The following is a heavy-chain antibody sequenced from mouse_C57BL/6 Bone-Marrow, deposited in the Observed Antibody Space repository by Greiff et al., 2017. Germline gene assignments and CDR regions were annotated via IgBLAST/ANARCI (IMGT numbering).Heavy chain of an antibody. J-gene: IGHJ3*01. CDR2: IDPETGGT. CDR1: GYTFTDYE. CDR3: TRVLRGFAY. D-gene: IGHD1-1*01. Sequence: QVQLQQSGAELVRPGASVTLSCKASGYTFTDYEMHWVKQTPVHGLEWIGAIDPETGGTAYKQKFKGKAILTADKSSITAYMELRSLTSEDSAVYYCTRVLRGFAYWGQGTLVTVSA. V-gene: IGHV1-15*01.